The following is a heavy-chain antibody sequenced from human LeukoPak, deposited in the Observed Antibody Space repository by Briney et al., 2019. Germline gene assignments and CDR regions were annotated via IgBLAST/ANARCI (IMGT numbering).Heavy chain of an antibody. CDR3: ARDLAPRGWSTHAFDI. CDR1: GGSISSGGYY. J-gene: IGHJ3*02. V-gene: IGHV4-61*08. D-gene: IGHD6-19*01. Sequence: PSQTLSLTCTVSGGSISSGGYYWSWVRQPPGKGLEYIGYIYYTGSTNSSPSLKSRVTISVDTSKNQFSLKLNSVTAADTAVYYCARDLAPRGWSTHAFDIWGQGTMVTVSS. CDR2: IYYTGST.